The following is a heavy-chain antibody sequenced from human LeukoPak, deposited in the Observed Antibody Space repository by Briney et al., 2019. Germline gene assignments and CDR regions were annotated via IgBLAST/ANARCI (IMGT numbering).Heavy chain of an antibody. CDR1: GYTFTSYD. D-gene: IGHD3-10*01. CDR2: MNPNSGNT. CDR3: ARRSGYSYMDV. J-gene: IGHJ6*03. V-gene: IGHV1-8*01. Sequence: ASVKVSCKASGYTFTSYDINWVRQATGQGLEWMGWMNPNSGNTGYAQKFQGRVTMTRNTSISTAYTELSSLRSDDTAVYYCARRSGYSYMDVWGKGTTVTISS.